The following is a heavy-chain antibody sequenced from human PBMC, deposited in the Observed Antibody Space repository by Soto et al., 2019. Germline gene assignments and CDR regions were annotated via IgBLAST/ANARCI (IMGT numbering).Heavy chain of an antibody. D-gene: IGHD1-26*01. CDR1: GGTFSSYA. J-gene: IGHJ6*02. CDR2: IIPIFGTA. CDR3: ARGGSGSPEAYYYYGMDV. V-gene: IGHV1-69*01. Sequence: QVQLVQSGAEVKKPGSSVEVSCKASGGTFSSYAISWVRQAPGQGLEWMGGIIPIFGTANNAQKFQGRVTITADESASTAYMELSSLRSEDTAVYYCARGGSGSPEAYYYYGMDVWGQGTTVTVSS.